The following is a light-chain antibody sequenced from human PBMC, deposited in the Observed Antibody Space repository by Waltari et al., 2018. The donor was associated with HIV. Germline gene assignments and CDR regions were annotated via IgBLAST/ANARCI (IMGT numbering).Light chain of an antibody. J-gene: IGLJ3*02. CDR3: CSYMSGSTLV. CDR1: SSNVGGYNL. CDR2: DAN. Sequence: QSALTQPASVSGSPGQSVTISCTATSSNVGGYNLVSWYQQHPDKAPKHVIFDANTRPSGIPFRFSASKSGNTASLTISGLQPEDEADYYCCSYMSGSTLVFGGGTKVIV. V-gene: IGLV2-14*02.